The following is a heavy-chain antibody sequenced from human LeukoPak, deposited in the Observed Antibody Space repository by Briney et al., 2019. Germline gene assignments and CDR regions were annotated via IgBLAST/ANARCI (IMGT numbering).Heavy chain of an antibody. D-gene: IGHD6-19*01. V-gene: IGHV3-15*01. CDR1: GFSFNKAW. J-gene: IGHJ4*02. Sequence: GGSLRLSCVASGFSFNKAWMSWVRQAPGEGLEWVARIKSMSDGGTTDYAAPVKGRFSISRDDSRNMLYLQMNSLKTEDTAVYYCPTGGGGSGWRYWGQGTLVTVSS. CDR3: PTGGGGSGWRY. CDR2: IKSMSDGGTT.